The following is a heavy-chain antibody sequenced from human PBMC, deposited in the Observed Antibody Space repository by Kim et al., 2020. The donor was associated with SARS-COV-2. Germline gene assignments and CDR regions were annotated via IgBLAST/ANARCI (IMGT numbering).Heavy chain of an antibody. CDR3: AIRIPPSWDLDY. CDR1: GFTISSSY. J-gene: IGHJ4*02. CDR2: IYRGGNT. V-gene: IGHV3-66*02. D-gene: IGHD2-2*01. Sequence: GGSLRLSCEASGFTISSSYMNWVRQAPGKGLEWVSIIYRGGNTYYADSVKGRFTISRDNSKNTLFLQMNSLRAEDTAVYYCAIRIPPSWDLDYWGQGTLVTVSS.